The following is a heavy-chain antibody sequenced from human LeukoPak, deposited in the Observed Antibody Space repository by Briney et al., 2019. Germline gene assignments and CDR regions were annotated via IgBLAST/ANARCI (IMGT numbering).Heavy chain of an antibody. Sequence: GGSLRLSCAASGFTVSSNYMSWVRQAPGKGLEWVSVIYSGGSTYYADSVKGRFTISRHNSKNTLYLQMNSLRAEDTAVYYCARDRYYDFWSGYMGPDYWGQGTLVTVSS. CDR3: ARDRYYDFWSGYMGPDY. V-gene: IGHV3-53*04. CDR1: GFTVSSNY. CDR2: IYSGGST. D-gene: IGHD3-3*01. J-gene: IGHJ4*02.